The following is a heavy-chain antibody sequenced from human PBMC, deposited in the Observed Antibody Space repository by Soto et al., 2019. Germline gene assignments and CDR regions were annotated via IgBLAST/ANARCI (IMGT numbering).Heavy chain of an antibody. V-gene: IGHV4-31*03. J-gene: IGHJ3*02. CDR1: GGSISSGGYY. CDR2: IYYSGST. D-gene: IGHD3-22*01. CDR3: ARDTQGRDYYDSSGYPSGAFDI. Sequence: SETLSLTCTVSGGSISSGGYYWSWIRQHPGKGLEWIGYIYYSGSTYYNPSLKSRVTISVDTSKNQFSLKLSSVTAADTAVYYCARDTQGRDYYDSSGYPSGAFDIWGQGTMVTVSS.